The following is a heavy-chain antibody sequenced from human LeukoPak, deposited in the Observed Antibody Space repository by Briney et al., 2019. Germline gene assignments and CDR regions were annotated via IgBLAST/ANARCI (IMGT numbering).Heavy chain of an antibody. Sequence: KPSETLSLTCTVSGGSISSYYWSWIRQPPGKGLEWIGYIYYSGSTNYNPSLKSRVTISVDTSKNQFSLKLSSVTAADTAVYYCASSAHTAMVYDQPFDYWGQGTLVTVSS. V-gene: IGHV4-59*08. D-gene: IGHD5-18*01. CDR1: GGSISSYY. CDR2: IYYSGST. CDR3: ASSAHTAMVYDQPFDY. J-gene: IGHJ4*02.